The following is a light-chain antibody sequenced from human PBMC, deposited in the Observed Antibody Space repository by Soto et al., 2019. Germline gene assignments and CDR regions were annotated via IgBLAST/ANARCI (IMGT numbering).Light chain of an antibody. Sequence: IQMTQSPSSLSASVGDRVTISCRASQGISSWLAWYQQKPGEAPKLLIYAASSLQSGVPSRFSGSGSGTDFTLTISGLQPEDCATYYCQQTDSFPRTFGQGTKVDIK. CDR2: AAS. CDR3: QQTDSFPRT. CDR1: QGISSW. V-gene: IGKV1-12*01. J-gene: IGKJ1*01.